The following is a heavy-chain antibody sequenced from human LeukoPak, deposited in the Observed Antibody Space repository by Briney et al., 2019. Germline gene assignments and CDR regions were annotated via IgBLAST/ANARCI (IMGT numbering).Heavy chain of an antibody. V-gene: IGHV3-23*01. J-gene: IGHJ4*02. CDR2: TSGSGGST. CDR3: AKDRGGYYDILTGSGYYFDY. Sequence: PGGSLRLSCAASGFTFSSYAMSWVRQAPGKGLEWVSATSGSGGSTYYADSVKGRFTISRDNSKNTLYLQMNSLRAEDTAVYYCAKDRGGYYDILTGSGYYFDYWGQGTLVTVSS. D-gene: IGHD3-9*01. CDR1: GFTFSSYA.